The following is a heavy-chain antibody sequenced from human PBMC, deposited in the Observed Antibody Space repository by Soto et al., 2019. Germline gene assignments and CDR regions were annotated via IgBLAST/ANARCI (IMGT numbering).Heavy chain of an antibody. J-gene: IGHJ3*02. CDR3: ARDQNSSGAFDI. CDR1: GYTFTGYY. D-gene: IGHD6-19*01. Sequence: ASVKVSCKASGYTFTGYYMHWVRQAPGQGLEWMGWINPNSGGTNYAQKFQGRVTMTRDTSISTAYMELSRLRSDDTAVYYCARDQNSSGAFDIWGQGTMVTVSS. V-gene: IGHV1-2*02. CDR2: INPNSGGT.